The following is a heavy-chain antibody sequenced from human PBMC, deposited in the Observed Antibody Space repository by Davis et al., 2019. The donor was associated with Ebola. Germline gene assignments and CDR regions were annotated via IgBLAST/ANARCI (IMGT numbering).Heavy chain of an antibody. V-gene: IGHV1-46*01. CDR3: AREGGRYYDSSGYVFDI. CDR1: GYRFTSYY. Sequence: ASVKVSCKASGYRFTSYYMHWVRQAPGQGLEWMGIINPITGGTSDAQNFQVRVNMTRDTSTSTVYMELSSLRSEDTAVYYCAREGGRYYDSSGYVFDIWGQGTMVKVSS. CDR2: INPITGGT. D-gene: IGHD3-22*01. J-gene: IGHJ3*02.